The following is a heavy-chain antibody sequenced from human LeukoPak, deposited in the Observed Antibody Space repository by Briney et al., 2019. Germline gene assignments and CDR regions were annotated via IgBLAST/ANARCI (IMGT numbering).Heavy chain of an antibody. J-gene: IGHJ6*02. Sequence: GGSLRLSCAASGFTFSSYWMNWARQAPGKGLEWVASINHNGNVNYYVDSVKGRFTISRDNAKNSLYLQMSNLRAEDTAVYYCAKGVWFGELKAYYYGMDVWGQGTTVTVSS. CDR3: AKGVWFGELKAYYYGMDV. CDR1: GFTFSSYW. V-gene: IGHV3-7*03. CDR2: INHNGNVN. D-gene: IGHD3-10*01.